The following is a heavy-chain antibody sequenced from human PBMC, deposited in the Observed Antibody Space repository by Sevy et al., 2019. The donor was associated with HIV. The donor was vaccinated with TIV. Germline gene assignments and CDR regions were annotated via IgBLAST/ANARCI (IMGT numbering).Heavy chain of an antibody. V-gene: IGHV3-15*07. CDR1: GFDFPNAW. J-gene: IGHJ4*02. CDR2: IKSITDGGEA. Sequence: GGSLRLSCTASGFDFPNAWMNWIRQVPGKGLEWVGHIKSITDGGEADYAAPVKGRFTISRHDSKNTLYLQMNSLKAEDTAVYYCSTDDLLSHWGRGTLVTVSS. CDR3: STDDLLSH.